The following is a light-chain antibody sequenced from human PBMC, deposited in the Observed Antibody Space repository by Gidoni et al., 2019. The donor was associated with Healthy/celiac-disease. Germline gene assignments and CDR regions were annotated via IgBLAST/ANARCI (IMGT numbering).Light chain of an antibody. CDR1: KLGDKY. V-gene: IGLV3-1*01. CDR2: QDS. CDR3: QAWDSSTVV. J-gene: IGLJ2*01. Sequence: SYELPQPPSVSVSPGQTASITCSADKLGDKYACWYPQKPGQSPVLVIYQDSKRPSGIPERFSGSNSGNTATLTISGTQAMDEADYYCQAWDSSTVVFGGGTKLTVL.